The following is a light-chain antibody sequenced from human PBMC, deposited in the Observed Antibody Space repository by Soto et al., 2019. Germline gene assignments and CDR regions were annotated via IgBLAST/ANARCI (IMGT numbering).Light chain of an antibody. CDR2: MAS. CDR1: QSVSTW. CDR3: QQYNSHSPWT. Sequence: DIQMTQSPYTLSASVGDRVTITCRASQSVSTWLAWYQQKPGKAPQVLISMASTLESGVPSRFSGSGSGTEFTLTISSLQPDDFATYYCQQYNSHSPWTFGQGTKVDIK. V-gene: IGKV1-5*03. J-gene: IGKJ1*01.